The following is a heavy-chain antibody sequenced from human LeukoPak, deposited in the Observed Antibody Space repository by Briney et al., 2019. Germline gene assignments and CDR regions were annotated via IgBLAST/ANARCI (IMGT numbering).Heavy chain of an antibody. CDR1: GFTFSSYW. Sequence: PGGSLRLSCAASGFTFSSYWMRWVRQVPGKGLEWVASIKQDGSDRYYAESVKGRFTISRDNAKKSLFLQMNSLRAEDTAIYYCAIDGDCSGDNCPPPLGYWGQGTLVTVSS. CDR2: IKQDGSDR. D-gene: IGHD2-15*01. V-gene: IGHV3-7*01. CDR3: AIDGDCSGDNCPPPLGY. J-gene: IGHJ4*02.